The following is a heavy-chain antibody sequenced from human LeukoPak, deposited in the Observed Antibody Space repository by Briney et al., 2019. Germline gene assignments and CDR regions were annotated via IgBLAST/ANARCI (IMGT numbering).Heavy chain of an antibody. D-gene: IGHD6-19*01. CDR2: IPDGSSNT. V-gene: IGHV3-21*01. J-gene: IGHJ4*02. CDR1: GFTFSSYA. Sequence: PGGSLRLSCAASGFTFSSYAMSWVRQTPGKGLEWVSTIPDGSSNTYYADSVKGRFTISRDNAKNSLYLQMNSLRAEDTAVYYCAFNSGYSSAWSPDYWGQGTLVTVSS. CDR3: AFNSGYSSAWSPDY.